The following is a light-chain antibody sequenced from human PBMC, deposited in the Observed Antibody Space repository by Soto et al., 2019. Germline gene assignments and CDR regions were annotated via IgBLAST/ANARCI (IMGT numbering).Light chain of an antibody. J-gene: IGKJ1*01. V-gene: IGKV1-39*01. CDR2: DAS. CDR3: QRSYSTAPWT. CDR1: QSIRSY. Sequence: DIQLTQSPSSLSASVGDKVTITCRASQSIRSYLNWVQQKPGKAPKLLIYDASSLQTGVPSRFSGSGSGTDFALTISSLQPEDFASDYFQRSYSTAPWTFGQGTKVDI.